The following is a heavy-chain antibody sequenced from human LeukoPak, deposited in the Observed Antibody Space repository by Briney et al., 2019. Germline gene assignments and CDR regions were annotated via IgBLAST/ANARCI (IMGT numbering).Heavy chain of an antibody. Sequence: ASVKVSCKASGYTFTSYGISWVRQAPGQGLEWMGWISAYNGNTNYAQKLQGRVTMTTDTSTSTAYMEQRSLRSDDTAVYYCASGIVGATRFDYWGQGTLVTVSS. CDR3: ASGIVGATRFDY. D-gene: IGHD1-26*01. V-gene: IGHV1-18*01. J-gene: IGHJ4*02. CDR2: ISAYNGNT. CDR1: GYTFTSYG.